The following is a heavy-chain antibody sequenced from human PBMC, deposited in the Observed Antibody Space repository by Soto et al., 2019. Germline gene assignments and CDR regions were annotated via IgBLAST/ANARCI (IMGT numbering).Heavy chain of an antibody. Sequence: PGGSLRLSCAASGFTFSSYSMNWVRQAPGKGLEWVSSISSSSSYIYYADSVKGRFTISRDNAKNSLYLQMNSLRAEDTAVYYCARGRPAAMTYWFDPWGQGTLVTVSS. V-gene: IGHV3-21*01. CDR2: ISSSSSYI. CDR1: GFTFSSYS. D-gene: IGHD2-2*01. J-gene: IGHJ5*02. CDR3: ARGRPAAMTYWFDP.